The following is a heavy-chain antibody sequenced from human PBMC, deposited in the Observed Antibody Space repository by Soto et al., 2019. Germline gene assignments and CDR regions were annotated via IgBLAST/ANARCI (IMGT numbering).Heavy chain of an antibody. CDR2: IYHSGST. J-gene: IGHJ6*02. CDR1: GGSISSGGYS. V-gene: IGHV4-30-2*01. Sequence: SETLSLTCAVSGGSISSGGYSWSWIRQPPGKGLEWIGYIYHSGSTYYNPSLKSRVTISVDRSKNQFSLKLSSVTAADTAVYYCARALRGAAATRGYYYYGMDVWGQGTTVTVSS. D-gene: IGHD2-15*01. CDR3: ARALRGAAATRGYYYYGMDV.